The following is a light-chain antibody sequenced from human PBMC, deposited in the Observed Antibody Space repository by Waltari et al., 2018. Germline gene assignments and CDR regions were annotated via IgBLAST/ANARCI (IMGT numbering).Light chain of an antibody. CDR3: SAWDNSLNTWV. J-gene: IGLJ3*02. V-gene: IGLV10-54*04. CDR1: SNNVGHHG. CDR2: RNN. Sequence: QAGLTQPPSVSKALRQTATLTCTGTSNNVGHHGAAWLHQHQGHPPKLLTYRNNHRPTGISERFSASRSRNTASLTISGLQPEDETDYYCSAWDNSLNTWVFGGGTKLTVL.